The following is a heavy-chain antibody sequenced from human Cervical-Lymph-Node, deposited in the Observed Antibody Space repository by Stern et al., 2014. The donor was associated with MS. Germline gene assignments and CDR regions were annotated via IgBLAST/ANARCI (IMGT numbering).Heavy chain of an antibody. CDR2: ISGSGGRT. Sequence: EVQLEESGEDLIQPGGSLRLSCVASGFTFSNYAMSWVRQAPGKGLEWVSTISGSGGRTDFADAMKGRFIVSRDTSKNKLCLQMNNLSVDATAIYYCARDWDRQQWLVPYFFDSWGQGTLVTFSS. CDR1: GFTFSNYA. V-gene: IGHV3-23*04. J-gene: IGHJ4*02. CDR3: ARDWDRQQWLVPYFFDS. D-gene: IGHD6-19*01.